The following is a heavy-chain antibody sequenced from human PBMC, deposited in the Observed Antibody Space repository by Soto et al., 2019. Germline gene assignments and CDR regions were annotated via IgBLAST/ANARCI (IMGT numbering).Heavy chain of an antibody. CDR3: ARAQYYYDSSGYSSHSDY. CDR1: GYTFTSYY. J-gene: IGHJ4*02. CDR2: INPSGGST. V-gene: IGHV1-46*01. D-gene: IGHD3-22*01. Sequence: ASVEVSCKASGYTFTSYYMHWVRQAPGQGLEWMGIINPSGGSTSYAQKFQGRVTMTRDTSTSTVYMELSSLRSEDTAVYYCARAQYYYDSSGYSSHSDYWGQGTLVTVSS.